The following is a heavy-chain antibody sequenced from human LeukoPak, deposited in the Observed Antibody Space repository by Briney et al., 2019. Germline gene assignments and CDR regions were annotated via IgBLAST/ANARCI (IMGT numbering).Heavy chain of an antibody. CDR1: GGSINNYY. CDR3: ARDSRDYGSGSYWDV. Sequence: SETLSLTCTVSGGSINNYYWNWIRQPPGKGLEWIGYITGSIYFSGSTKYDPSLESRVIMSVDTSKNQFSLTLSSVTAADTAVYYCARDSRDYGSGSYWDVWGQGTTVTVSS. J-gene: IGHJ6*02. D-gene: IGHD3-10*01. CDR2: ITGSIYFSGST. V-gene: IGHV4-59*01.